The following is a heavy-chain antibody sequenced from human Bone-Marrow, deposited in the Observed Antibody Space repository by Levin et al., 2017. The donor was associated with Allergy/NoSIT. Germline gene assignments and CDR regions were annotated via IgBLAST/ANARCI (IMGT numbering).Heavy chain of an antibody. CDR2: INPNSGGT. V-gene: IGHV1-2*04. D-gene: IGHD4-23*01. CDR1: GYTFTGYY. Sequence: ASVKVSCKASGYTFTGYYMHWVRQAPGQGLEWMGWINPNSGGTNYAQKFQGWVTMTRDTSISTAYMELSRLRSDDTAVYYCARDSPNYGGNSWDAFDIWGQGTMVTVSS. CDR3: ARDSPNYGGNSWDAFDI. J-gene: IGHJ3*02.